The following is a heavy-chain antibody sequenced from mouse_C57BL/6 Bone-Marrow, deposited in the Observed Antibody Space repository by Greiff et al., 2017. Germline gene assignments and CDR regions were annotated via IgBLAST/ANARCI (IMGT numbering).Heavy chain of an antibody. CDR3: ARGDYDGSSSFAY. J-gene: IGHJ3*01. Sequence: QVQLQQPGAELVKPGASVKMSCKASGYTFTSYWITWVKQRPGQGLEWIGDIYPGSGSTNYNEKFKSKATLTVDTSSSTAYMQLSSLTSEDSAVDYCARGDYDGSSSFAYWGQGTLVTVSA. CDR2: IYPGSGST. D-gene: IGHD1-1*01. CDR1: GYTFTSYW. V-gene: IGHV1-55*01.